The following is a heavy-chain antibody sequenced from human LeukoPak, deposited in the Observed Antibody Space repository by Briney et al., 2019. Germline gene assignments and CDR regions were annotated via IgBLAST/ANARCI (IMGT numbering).Heavy chain of an antibody. Sequence: SETLSLTCTVSGGSISSYYWSWIRQPPGKGLEWIGYIYYSGSTNYNPSLKSRATISVDTSKNQFSLKLSSVTAADTAVYYCARDNYYDSSAYVWGQGTTVTVSS. CDR1: GGSISSYY. J-gene: IGHJ6*02. CDR2: IYYSGST. D-gene: IGHD3-22*01. V-gene: IGHV4-59*01. CDR3: ARDNYYDSSAYV.